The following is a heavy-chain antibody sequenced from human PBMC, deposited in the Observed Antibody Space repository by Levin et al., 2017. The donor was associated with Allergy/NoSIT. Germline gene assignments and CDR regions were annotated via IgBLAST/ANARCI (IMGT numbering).Heavy chain of an antibody. CDR2: INHSGST. J-gene: IGHJ4*02. Sequence: TSQTLSLTCAVYGGSFSGYYWSWIRQPPGKGLEWIGEINHSGSTNYNPSLKSRVTISVDTSKNQFSLKLSSVTAADTAVYYCARVIVRGSSWSFDYWGQGTLVTVSS. CDR1: GGSFSGYY. D-gene: IGHD6-13*01. V-gene: IGHV4-34*01. CDR3: ARVIVRGSSWSFDY.